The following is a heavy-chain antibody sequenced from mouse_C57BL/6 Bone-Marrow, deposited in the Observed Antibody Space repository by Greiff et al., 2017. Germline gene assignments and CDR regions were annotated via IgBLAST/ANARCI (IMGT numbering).Heavy chain of an antibody. V-gene: IGHV5-9*01. D-gene: IGHD1-1*01. CDR3: ARRRVFYYGSSGYFDV. Sequence: EVQRVESGGGLVKPGGSLKLSCAASGFTFSSYTMSWVRQTPEKRLEWVATISGGGGNTYYPDSVKGRFTISRDNAKNTLYLQMSSLRSEDTALYYCARRRVFYYGSSGYFDVWGTGTTVTVSS. J-gene: IGHJ1*03. CDR2: ISGGGGNT. CDR1: GFTFSSYT.